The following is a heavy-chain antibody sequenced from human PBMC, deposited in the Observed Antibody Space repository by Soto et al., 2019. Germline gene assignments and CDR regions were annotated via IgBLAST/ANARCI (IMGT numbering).Heavy chain of an antibody. CDR1: RYVFTAYF. CDR2: INPNNGAT. Sequence: ASVKVSCKAPRYVFTAYFMHWVRQAPGQGLEWMGWINPNNGATHYGLSFQGRVTMTRDTSISTAYMELSSLRSDDAAVYYCASHDPGARFDPWGQGTLVTVSS. D-gene: IGHD1-1*01. V-gene: IGHV1-2*02. J-gene: IGHJ5*02. CDR3: ASHDPGARFDP.